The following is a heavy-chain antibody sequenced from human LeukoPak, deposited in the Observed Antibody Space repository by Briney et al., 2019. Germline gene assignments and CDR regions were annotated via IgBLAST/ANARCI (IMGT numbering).Heavy chain of an antibody. CDR2: INHSGST. CDR3: ARGSGWYSHYYYYYMDV. CDR1: GGSFSGYY. V-gene: IGHV4-34*01. D-gene: IGHD6-19*01. Sequence: SETLSLTCAVYGGSFSGYYWSWIRQPPGKGLEWIGEINHSGSTNYNPSLKSRVTISVDTSKNQFSLKPSSVTAADTAVYYCARGSGWYSHYYYYYMDVWGKGTTVTVSS. J-gene: IGHJ6*03.